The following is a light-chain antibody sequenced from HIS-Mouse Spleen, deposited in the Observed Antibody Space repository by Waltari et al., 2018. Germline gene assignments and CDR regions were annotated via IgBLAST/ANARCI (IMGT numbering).Light chain of an antibody. CDR2: SNN. J-gene: IGLJ1*01. Sequence: QSVLTQPPSASGTPGQRVTISCSGSRSTIVINPVPCYQHLPGTAPKLLIYSNNQRPSGVPDRFSGSKSGTSASLAISGLQSEDEADYYCAAWDDSLNGNYVFGTGTKVTVL. V-gene: IGLV1-44*01. CDR3: AAWDDSLNGNYV. CDR1: RSTIVINP.